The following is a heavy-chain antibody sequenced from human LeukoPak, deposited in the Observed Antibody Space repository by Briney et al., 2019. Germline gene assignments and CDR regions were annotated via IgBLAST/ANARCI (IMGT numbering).Heavy chain of an antibody. CDR3: ANENLRMWEVAFFDY. D-gene: IGHD1-26*01. J-gene: IGHJ4*02. V-gene: IGHV3-23*01. Sequence: GRSLRLSCAASGFTFSSYAMSWVRQAPGKGLVWVSAISGSGGSTYYADSVKGRFTISRDNSKNTLYLQMNSLRAEDTAVYYCANENLRMWEVAFFDYWDQGTLVTVSS. CDR1: GFTFSSYA. CDR2: ISGSGGST.